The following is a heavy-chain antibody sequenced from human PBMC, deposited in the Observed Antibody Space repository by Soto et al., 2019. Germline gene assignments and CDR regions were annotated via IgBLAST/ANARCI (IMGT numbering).Heavy chain of an antibody. CDR2: IVPIFGPA. J-gene: IGHJ6*02. Sequence: SVKVSCKTSAVTFSSYAFNWVRQAPEQGLEWIGGIVPIFGPANYAQRFHGRVTSTADGSTSTAYMELSSLRFEDTAVYYCATDLGGHQQHLLSHFYGMDVWGQGTTVTVSS. CDR3: ATDLGGHQQHLLSHFYGMDV. D-gene: IGHD3-3*01. V-gene: IGHV1-69*13. CDR1: AVTFSSYA.